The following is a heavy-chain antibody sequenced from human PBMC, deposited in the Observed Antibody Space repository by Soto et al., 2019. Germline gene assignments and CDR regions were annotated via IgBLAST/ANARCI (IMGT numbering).Heavy chain of an antibody. CDR2: INPNSGNT. D-gene: IGHD6-13*01. V-gene: IGHV1-8*02. CDR3: AARGGIAAAGTAYYYYGMDV. Sequence: ASVKVSCKASGGTFSSYIISWVRQAPGQGLEWMGIINPNSGNTGYAQKFQGRVTMTRNTSISTAYMELSSLRSEDTAVYYCAARGGIAAAGTAYYYYGMDVWGQGTTVTVSS. J-gene: IGHJ6*02. CDR1: GGTFSSYI.